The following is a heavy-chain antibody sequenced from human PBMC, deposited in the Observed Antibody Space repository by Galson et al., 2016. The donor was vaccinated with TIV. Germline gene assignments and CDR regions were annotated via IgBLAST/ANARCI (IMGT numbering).Heavy chain of an antibody. Sequence: CKASGYIFTSEGISWVRQAPGQGLEWMGWINTYNGDTNYTQKLQGRVTMATDTSTSTAYMELRSLRSDDTAVYYCARDVSHGLDVWGQGTTVTVSS. CDR1: GYIFTSEG. J-gene: IGHJ6*02. CDR2: INTYNGDT. V-gene: IGHV1-18*01. CDR3: ARDVSHGLDV.